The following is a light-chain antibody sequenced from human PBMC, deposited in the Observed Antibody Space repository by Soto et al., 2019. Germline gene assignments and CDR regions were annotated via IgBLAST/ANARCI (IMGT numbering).Light chain of an antibody. CDR1: QSLGSTV. V-gene: IGKV3-20*01. CDR3: QQYGRLPIS. CDR2: GAS. J-gene: IGKJ4*01. Sequence: EILLTQSPGTLSLSPGDRATLSCRASQSLGSTVLAWYQQKSGQSPRLLIYGASDRATDVPDRFSGSGSGADFTLTIIRLEPEDFAVYFCQQYGRLPISFGGGTKVEIK.